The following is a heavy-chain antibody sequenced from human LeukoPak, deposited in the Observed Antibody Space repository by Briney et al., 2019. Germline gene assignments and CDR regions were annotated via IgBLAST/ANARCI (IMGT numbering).Heavy chain of an antibody. D-gene: IGHD3-22*01. J-gene: IGHJ4*02. CDR2: ISGSGGST. V-gene: IGHV3-23*01. CDR3: PKDEGAAIVVVTNFDY. CDR1: GFTFSSYA. Sequence: GGSLRLSCAASGFTFSSYAMSWVRQAPGKGLEWVSAISGSGGSTYYADSVKGRFTISRDNSKNTLYLQMNSLRAEDTAVYYCPKDEGAAIVVVTNFDYWGQGTLVTVSS.